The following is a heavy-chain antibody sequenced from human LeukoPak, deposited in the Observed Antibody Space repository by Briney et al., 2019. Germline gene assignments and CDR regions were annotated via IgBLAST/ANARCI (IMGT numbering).Heavy chain of an antibody. D-gene: IGHD3-3*02. V-gene: IGHV3-9*01. J-gene: IGHJ4*02. CDR2: ITWNSDTI. Sequence: GGSLRLSCAASGFNFDEYAMHWVRQAPGKGLEWVSGITWNSDTIDYADSVKGRFTISRDNAKNSLYLQMSSLRAEDTAVYYCARGTRTFRYWGQGTLVTVSS. CDR1: GFNFDEYA. CDR3: ARGTRTFRY.